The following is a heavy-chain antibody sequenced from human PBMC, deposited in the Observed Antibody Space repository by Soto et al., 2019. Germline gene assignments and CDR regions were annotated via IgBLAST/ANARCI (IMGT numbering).Heavy chain of an antibody. CDR3: ARPRGNAYFYLDS. D-gene: IGHD3-10*01. CDR2: ISTGGTSI. CDR1: GFTFYSFE. Sequence: DVQLVESGGGWVQPGGSLRLSCAASGFTFYSFEMNWVRQAPGKGLEWISYISTGGTSIVYADSVKGRFTVSRDNAKSSLYLQMNRLRVDDTAVYYCARPRGNAYFYLDSWGPGTLVTVSS. V-gene: IGHV3-48*03. J-gene: IGHJ4*02.